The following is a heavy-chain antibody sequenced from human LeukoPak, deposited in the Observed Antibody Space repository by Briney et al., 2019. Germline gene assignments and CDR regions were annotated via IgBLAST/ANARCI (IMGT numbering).Heavy chain of an antibody. CDR1: GFTFGDYA. J-gene: IGHJ4*02. Sequence: GRSLRLSCTASGFTFGDYAMSWVRQAPGKGLEWVGFIRSKAYGGTTEYAASVKGRFTISRDDSKSIAYLQMNSLKTEDTAVYYCTRVVAYDFWSGYYTFDYWGQGTLVTVSS. CDR2: IRSKAYGGTT. V-gene: IGHV3-49*04. D-gene: IGHD3-3*01. CDR3: TRVVAYDFWSGYYTFDY.